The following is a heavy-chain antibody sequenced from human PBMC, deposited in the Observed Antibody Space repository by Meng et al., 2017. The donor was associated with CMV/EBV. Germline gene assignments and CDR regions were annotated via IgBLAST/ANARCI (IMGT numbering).Heavy chain of an antibody. D-gene: IGHD2-21*01. J-gene: IGHJ6*02. Sequence: GESLKISCAASGFTFSDYYMSWIRQAPGKGLEWVSYISSSGSTIYYADSVKGRFTISRDNAKNSLYLQMNSLRAEDPAVYYFARALCGGDCYSYYYYYGMDVWGQGTTVTVSS. CDR2: ISSSGSTI. CDR1: GFTFSDYY. V-gene: IGHV3-11*04. CDR3: ARALCGGDCYSYYYYYGMDV.